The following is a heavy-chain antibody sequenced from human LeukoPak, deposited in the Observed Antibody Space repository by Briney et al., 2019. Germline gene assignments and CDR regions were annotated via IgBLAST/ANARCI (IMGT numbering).Heavy chain of an antibody. CDR3: AADLRDGYKSLDY. D-gene: IGHD5-24*01. V-gene: IGHV1-58*01. J-gene: IGHJ4*02. Sequence: SVKVSCKASGFTFTSSAVQWVRQARGQRLEWIGWIVVGSGNTNYAQKFQERVTITRDMSTSTAYMELSSPRSEDTAVYYCAADLRDGYKSLDYWGQGTLVTVSS. CDR1: GFTFTSSA. CDR2: IVVGSGNT.